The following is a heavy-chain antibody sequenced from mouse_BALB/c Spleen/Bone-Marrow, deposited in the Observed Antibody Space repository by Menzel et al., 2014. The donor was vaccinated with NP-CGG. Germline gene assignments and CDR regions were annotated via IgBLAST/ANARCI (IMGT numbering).Heavy chain of an antibody. D-gene: IGHD1-1*01. J-gene: IGHJ1*01. V-gene: IGHV1-20*02. CDR1: GYSFTGYF. CDR3: ARVTTDWYFDV. Sequence: EVHLVESGPELVKPGASEKISCKASGYSFTGYFMNWVMQSHGKSLEWIGRINPYNGDTFYNQKFKGKATLTVDKSSSTAHMELRSLASEDSAVYYCARVTTDWYFDVWGAGTTVTVSS. CDR2: INPYNGDT.